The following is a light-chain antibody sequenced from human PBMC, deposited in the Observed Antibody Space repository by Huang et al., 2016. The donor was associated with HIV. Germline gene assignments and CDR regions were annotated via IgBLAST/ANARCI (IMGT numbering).Light chain of an antibody. CDR2: GAS. CDR3: QQYGSSPSIT. J-gene: IGKJ5*01. V-gene: IGKV3-20*01. Sequence: EIVLTQSPGTLSLSPGERATLSCRASQSVSSSYLAWYQQKPCQAPRLLIYGASSRATGSPDRFSGSGSGTDFTLTISRLEPEDCAVYYCQQYGSSPSITFGQGTRLEIK. CDR1: QSVSSSY.